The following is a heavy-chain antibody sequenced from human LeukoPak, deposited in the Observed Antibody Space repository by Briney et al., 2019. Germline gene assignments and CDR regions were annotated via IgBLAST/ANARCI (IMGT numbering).Heavy chain of an antibody. J-gene: IGHJ6*02. CDR3: ARQKQYYYYYYGMDV. D-gene: IGHD1/OR15-1a*01. CDR2: MNPNSGNT. V-gene: IGHV1-8*01. CDR1: GYTFTSYD. Sequence: VASVKVSCKASGYTFTSYDINWVRQATGQGLEWMGWMNPNSGNTGYAQKFQGRVTMTRNTSISTAYMELSSLRSEDTAVYYCARQKQYYYYYYGMDVWGQGTTVTVSS.